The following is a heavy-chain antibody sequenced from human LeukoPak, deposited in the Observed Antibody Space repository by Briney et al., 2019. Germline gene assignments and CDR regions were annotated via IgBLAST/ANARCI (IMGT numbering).Heavy chain of an antibody. CDR1: GYTLTELS. D-gene: IGHD2-15*01. CDR3: ASRDQSCSGDTCYPIDY. Sequence: ASVKVSCKVSGYTLTELSMHWVRQAPGKGLEWMGGFDPEDGETIYAQKFQGRVTMTEDTSTDTAYMELSSLRSEDTAVYYCASRDQSCSGDTCYPIDYWGQGTLVTVSS. J-gene: IGHJ4*02. CDR2: FDPEDGET. V-gene: IGHV1-24*01.